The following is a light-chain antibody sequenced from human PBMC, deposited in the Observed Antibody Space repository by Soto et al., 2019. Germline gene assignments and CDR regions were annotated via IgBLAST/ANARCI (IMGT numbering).Light chain of an antibody. Sequence: EIVMTQSPATLSESPGERATLSCRASQSVSSNLAWYQQKPGQAPRLLIYGASTRATGIPARFSGSGSGTEFTLTISSLQSEDFAIYYCQQYNNCPYTFGQGTKLEIK. J-gene: IGKJ2*01. CDR1: QSVSSN. CDR2: GAS. V-gene: IGKV3-15*01. CDR3: QQYNNCPYT.